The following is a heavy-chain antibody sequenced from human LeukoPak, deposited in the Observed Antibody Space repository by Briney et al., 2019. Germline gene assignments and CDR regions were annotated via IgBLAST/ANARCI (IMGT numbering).Heavy chain of an antibody. V-gene: IGHV3-21*01. CDR3: ARSYGSGSYYYYYYGMDV. CDR2: ISSSSSYI. J-gene: IGHJ6*02. D-gene: IGHD3-10*01. CDR1: GFTFSSYS. Sequence: GGSLRLSCAASGFTFSSYSMNWVRQAPGKGLEWVSSISSSSSYIYYADSVKGRFTISRDNSKNTLYLQMNSLRAEDTAVYYCARSYGSGSYYYYYYGMDVWGQGTTVTVSS.